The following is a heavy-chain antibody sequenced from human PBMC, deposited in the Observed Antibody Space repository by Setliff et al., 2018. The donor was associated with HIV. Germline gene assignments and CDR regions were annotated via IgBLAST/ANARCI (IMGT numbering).Heavy chain of an antibody. J-gene: IGHJ6*03. CDR1: GFTFTNAW. CDR2: IKEDGSEK. Sequence: GGSLRLSCAASGFTFTNAWMNWVRQVPGKGLEWVANIKEDGSEKYYVDSVKGRFTISRDNAKNSLYLQMHSLRAEDTAVYYCARRGWERPTRAYYFYNYMDVWGNGTTVAVCS. CDR3: ARRGWERPTRAYYFYNYMDV. D-gene: IGHD1-26*01. V-gene: IGHV3-7*01.